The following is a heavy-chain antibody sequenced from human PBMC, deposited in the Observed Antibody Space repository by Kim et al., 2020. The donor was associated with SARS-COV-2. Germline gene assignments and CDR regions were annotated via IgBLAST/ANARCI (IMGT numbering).Heavy chain of an antibody. CDR2: IYTSGST. CDR1: GGSISSGSYY. D-gene: IGHD3-9*01. Sequence: SETLSLTCTVSGGSISSGSYYWSWIRQPAGKGLEWIGRIYTSGSTNYNPSLKSRVTISVDTSKNQFSLKLSSVTAADTAVYYCAREYYDILTDENWFDPWGQGTLVTVSS. CDR3: AREYYDILTDENWFDP. J-gene: IGHJ5*02. V-gene: IGHV4-61*02.